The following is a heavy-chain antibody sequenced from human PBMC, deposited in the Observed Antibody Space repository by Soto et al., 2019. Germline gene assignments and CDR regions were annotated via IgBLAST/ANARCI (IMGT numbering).Heavy chain of an antibody. J-gene: IGHJ4*02. CDR3: ARAWVVVTAPDY. Sequence: QVQLVQSGAEEKKHGASVKGSCKASGYTITSYAMQWVRQAPVQRLEWMGWINAGNGNTKYSQKFQGRVAITRDTSANTAYMELSSLRSEDTAVYYCARAWVVVTAPDYWGQGTLVTVSS. CDR2: INAGNGNT. CDR1: GYTITSYA. D-gene: IGHD2-21*02. V-gene: IGHV1-3*05.